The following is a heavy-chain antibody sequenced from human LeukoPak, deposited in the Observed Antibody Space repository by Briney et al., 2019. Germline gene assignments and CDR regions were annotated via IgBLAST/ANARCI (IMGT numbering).Heavy chain of an antibody. D-gene: IGHD3-22*01. CDR3: ARVSRYYDSSGHNTKYFDY. CDR1: GFTVSSNY. Sequence: AGGSLRLSCAASGFTVSSNYMSWVRQAPGKGLEWVSVIYSGGSTYYADSVKGRFNISRDNSKNTLYLQMNSLRAEDTAVYYCARVSRYYDSSGHNTKYFDYWGQGTLVTVSS. V-gene: IGHV3-53*01. J-gene: IGHJ4*02. CDR2: IYSGGST.